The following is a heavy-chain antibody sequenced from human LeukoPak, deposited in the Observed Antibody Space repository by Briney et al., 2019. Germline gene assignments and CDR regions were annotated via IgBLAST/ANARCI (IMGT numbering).Heavy chain of an antibody. J-gene: IGHJ4*02. CDR1: GFTFSSYW. CDR2: IKQDGSEK. Sequence: GGSLRLSCAASGFTFSSYWMSWVRQAPGKGLEWVANIKQDGSEKYYVDSVKGRFTISRDNAKNSLYLQMNSLRAEDTAVYYCARDHSGYVTYYFDYWGQGTLVTVSS. D-gene: IGHD5-12*01. CDR3: ARDHSGYVTYYFDY. V-gene: IGHV3-7*01.